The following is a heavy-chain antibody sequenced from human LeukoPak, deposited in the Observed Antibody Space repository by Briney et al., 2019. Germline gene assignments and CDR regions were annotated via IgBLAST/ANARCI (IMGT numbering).Heavy chain of an antibody. CDR2: IYYSGST. J-gene: IGHJ4*02. Sequence: SETLSLTCTVSGGSISSYYWSWIRQHPGKGPEWIGYIYYSGSTYYNPSLKSRVTISVDTSKNQFSLKLSSVTAADTAVYYCARDDYGSGKGYFDYWGQGTLVTVSS. CDR3: ARDDYGSGKGYFDY. CDR1: GGSISSYY. D-gene: IGHD3-10*01. V-gene: IGHV4-59*06.